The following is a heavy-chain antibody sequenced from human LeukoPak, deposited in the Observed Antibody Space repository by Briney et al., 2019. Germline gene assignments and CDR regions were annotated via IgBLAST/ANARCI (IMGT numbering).Heavy chain of an antibody. Sequence: GGSLRLSCAVSGFTFTTYGMHWVRQAPGKGLAWAGVIWYDGNNMYYADSVKGRFTISRDNSKNTLYLQMNSLRAEDTAVYYCLRDPYEAYWGQGTLVTVSS. J-gene: IGHJ4*02. CDR1: GFTFTTYG. V-gene: IGHV3-33*01. CDR3: LRDPYEAY. D-gene: IGHD5-12*01. CDR2: IWYDGNNM.